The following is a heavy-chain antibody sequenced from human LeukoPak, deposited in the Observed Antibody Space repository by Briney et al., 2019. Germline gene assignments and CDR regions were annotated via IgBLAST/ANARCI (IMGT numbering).Heavy chain of an antibody. V-gene: IGHV4-61*02. CDR2: IYTSGST. D-gene: IGHD2-15*01. CDR1: GGSISSGSYY. J-gene: IGHJ3*02. Sequence: SQTLSLTCTVSGGSISSGSYYWSWIRQPAGKGLEWIGRIYTSGSTNYNPSLKSRVTISVDTSKNQFSLKLSSVTAADTAVYYCRLVGGNDAFDIWGQGTMVTVSS. CDR3: RLVGGNDAFDI.